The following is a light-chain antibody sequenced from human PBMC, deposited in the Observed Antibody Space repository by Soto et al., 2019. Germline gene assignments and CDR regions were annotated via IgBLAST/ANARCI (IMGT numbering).Light chain of an antibody. CDR2: GAS. Sequence: EIVLTQSPGTLSLSPGERATLSCRASQSISSNYLAWYQQRPGQAPSLLIYGASSRATGIPDRFSGSGDGTDFTLTISRLEPEDFAVYSCQDYGAPPGYPVGQGTKL. CDR1: QSISSNY. J-gene: IGKJ2*01. CDR3: QDYGAPPGYP. V-gene: IGKV3-20*01.